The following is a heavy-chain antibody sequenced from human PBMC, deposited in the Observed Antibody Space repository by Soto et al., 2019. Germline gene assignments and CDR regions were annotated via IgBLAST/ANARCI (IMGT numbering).Heavy chain of an antibody. V-gene: IGHV3-30-3*01. CDR2: ISYDGSNK. J-gene: IGHJ4*02. D-gene: IGHD3-3*01. CDR3: ARDGFLEWLLGRGGPDY. Sequence: GGSLRLSCAASGFTFSSYAMHWVRQAPGKGLEWVAVISYDGSNKYYADSVKGRFTISRDNSKNTLYLQMNSLRAEDTAVYYCARDGFLEWLLGRGGPDYWGQGTLVTVSS. CDR1: GFTFSSYA.